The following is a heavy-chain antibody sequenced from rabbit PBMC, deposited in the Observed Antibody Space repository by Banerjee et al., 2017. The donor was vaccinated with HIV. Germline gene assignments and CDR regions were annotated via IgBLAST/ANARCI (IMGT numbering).Heavy chain of an antibody. CDR1: GFDFSRDA. Sequence: QSLEESGGDLVKPGASLTLTCTASGFDFSRDAMCWVRQAPGKGLEWIGCISAGSSGSTYYASWAKGRFTISKTSSTTVTLQMTSLTAADTATYFCARRYAGYVSAISDFNLWGPGTLVTVS. V-gene: IGHV1S40*01. J-gene: IGHJ4*01. CDR3: ARRYAGYVSAISDFNL. D-gene: IGHD7-1*01. CDR2: ISAGSSGST.